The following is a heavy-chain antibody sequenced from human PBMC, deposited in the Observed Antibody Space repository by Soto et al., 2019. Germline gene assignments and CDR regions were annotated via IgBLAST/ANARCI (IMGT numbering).Heavy chain of an antibody. CDR2: VFHTGTT. CDR1: GDSVRSPYY. V-gene: IGHV4-4*02. CDR3: ARSAGWYAVHS. D-gene: IGHD6-19*01. J-gene: IGHJ4*02. Sequence: QVQLQESGPGLVKPSGPLSLTCAVSGDSVRSPYYWWWVRQPPGKGLEWIGEVFHTGTTSYNPSLRRRVTISMDKSINPFSLALSSVPAADTAVYYCARSAGWYAVHSWGPGTLVIVSS.